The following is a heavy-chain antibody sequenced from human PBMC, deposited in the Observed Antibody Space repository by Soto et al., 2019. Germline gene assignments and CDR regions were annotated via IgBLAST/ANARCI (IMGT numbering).Heavy chain of an antibody. CDR1: GYTFTSYG. D-gene: IGHD3-9*01. Sequence: QVQLVQSGSEVKKPGASVNVSCKASGYTFTSYGISWVRQAPGQGLEWMGWISAYNGNTNYAQKFQGRVTMSTDTSTSPAYMGLRSLRSDDAAVYYCAREDFYDLLTGYEIWGQGTLVTVSS. CDR2: ISAYNGNT. CDR3: AREDFYDLLTGYEI. V-gene: IGHV1-18*01. J-gene: IGHJ4*02.